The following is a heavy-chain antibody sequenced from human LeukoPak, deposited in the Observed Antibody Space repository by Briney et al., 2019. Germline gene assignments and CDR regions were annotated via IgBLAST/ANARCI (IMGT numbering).Heavy chain of an antibody. Sequence: GGSLRLSCAASGFTFSSYAMSWVRQAPGKGLEWVSAISGSGGSTYYADSVKGRFTISRDNSKNTLYLQMNSLRAEDTAVYYCAKSGGLYGLGSPFDYWGQGTLVTVSS. CDR3: AKSGGLYGLGSPFDY. V-gene: IGHV3-23*01. CDR1: GFTFSSYA. J-gene: IGHJ4*02. CDR2: ISGSGGST. D-gene: IGHD3-10*01.